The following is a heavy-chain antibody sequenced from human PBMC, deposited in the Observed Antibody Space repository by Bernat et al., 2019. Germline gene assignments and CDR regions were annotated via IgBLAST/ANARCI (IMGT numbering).Heavy chain of an antibody. J-gene: IGHJ4*02. Sequence: QVQLVQSGAEVKKPGSSVKVSCKASGGTFSSYAISWVRQAPGQGLEWMGGIIPIFGTANYAQKFQGRVTITADESTSTAYMELSSLRSEDTAVYYCAREGPGLYRYTGENYFDYWGQGTLVTVSS. CDR1: GGTFSSYA. D-gene: IGHD5-18*01. CDR2: IIPIFGTA. CDR3: AREGPGLYRYTGENYFDY. V-gene: IGHV1-69*01.